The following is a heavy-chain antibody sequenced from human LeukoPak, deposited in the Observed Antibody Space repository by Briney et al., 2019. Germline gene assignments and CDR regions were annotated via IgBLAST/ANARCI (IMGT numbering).Heavy chain of an antibody. J-gene: IGHJ4*02. V-gene: IGHV1-2*02. CDR2: INPNSGGT. CDR3: AREVLRRVPAAIYPYGY. CDR1: GYTFTGYY. Sequence: GASVKVSCKASGYTFTGYYMHWVRQAPGQGLEWMGWINPNSGGTNYAQKFQGRVTMTRDTSISTAYMELSRLRSDDTAVYYCAREVLRRVPAAIYPYGYWGQGTLVTVSS. D-gene: IGHD2-2*01.